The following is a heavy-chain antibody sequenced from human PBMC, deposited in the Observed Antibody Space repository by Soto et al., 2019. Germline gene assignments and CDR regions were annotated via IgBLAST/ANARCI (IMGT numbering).Heavy chain of an antibody. J-gene: IGHJ5*02. Sequence: SETLSLTCAVSGGSFTSNNWWTWVRQPPGQGLEWIGEIYRTGSTYYNPSLNSRVTLSIDMTNNHVSLILNSVTAADTAVYYCARVGPWVPYYYDSSPYTFENWFDPWGQGTLVTVSS. CDR1: GGSFTSNNW. CDR2: IYRTGST. V-gene: IGHV4-4*02. D-gene: IGHD3-22*01. CDR3: ARVGPWVPYYYDSSPYTFENWFDP.